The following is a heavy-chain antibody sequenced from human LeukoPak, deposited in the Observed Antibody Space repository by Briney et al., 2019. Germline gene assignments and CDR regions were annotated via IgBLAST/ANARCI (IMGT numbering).Heavy chain of an antibody. Sequence: PGGSLRLSCAASGFTLSSYAMSWVRQAPGKGLEWVSDISGSGGNTYHADSVRGRFTISRDNSKNTLYLQMNSLRAEDTAVYYCAKRYFGSGSTRYFDLWGRGTLVTVSS. D-gene: IGHD3-10*01. CDR1: GFTLSSYA. CDR3: AKRYFGSGSTRYFDL. J-gene: IGHJ2*01. CDR2: ISGSGGNT. V-gene: IGHV3-23*01.